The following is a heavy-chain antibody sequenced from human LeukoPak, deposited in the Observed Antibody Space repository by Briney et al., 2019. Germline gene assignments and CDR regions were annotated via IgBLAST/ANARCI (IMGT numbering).Heavy chain of an antibody. CDR3: ARFGYSGWNLEY. V-gene: IGHV3-7*01. J-gene: IGHJ4*02. Sequence: GSLRLSCAASGFTFSRYEMNWVRQAPGKGLEWVANINQGGSVKYYVDSVKGRFTISRDDAESSLYVQMNSLRDEDTAVYYCARFGYSGWNLEYWGQGTLVTVSS. D-gene: IGHD5-12*01. CDR2: INQGGSVK. CDR1: GFTFSRYE.